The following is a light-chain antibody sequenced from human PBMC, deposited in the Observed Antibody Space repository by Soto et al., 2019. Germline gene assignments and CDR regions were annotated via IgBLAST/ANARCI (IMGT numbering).Light chain of an antibody. CDR3: SSYAGSNRRV. Sequence: QSALTQPPSASGSPGQSVTISCTGTSSDVGGYNYVSWYQQHPGKAPKLMIYEVSKRPSGVPDRFSGSKSGNTASLTVSGLQAEDEADYYCSSYAGSNRRVFGGETKLTVL. CDR1: SSDVGGYNY. J-gene: IGLJ2*01. CDR2: EVS. V-gene: IGLV2-8*01.